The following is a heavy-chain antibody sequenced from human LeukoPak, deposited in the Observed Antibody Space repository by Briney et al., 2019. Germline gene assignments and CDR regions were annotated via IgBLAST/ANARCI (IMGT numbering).Heavy chain of an antibody. V-gene: IGHV3-23*01. CDR2: ISGSGGTT. CDR1: GFTFSTYA. Sequence: GGSLRLSCATSGFTFSTYAMGWVRQAPGKGLEWVSAISGSGGTTYYADSVKGRFTISRDNSKNTQYLQMNSLRAEDTAIYYCLGYCSGGRCYSGGHWGQGTLVTVSS. D-gene: IGHD2-15*01. CDR3: LGYCSGGRCYSGGH. J-gene: IGHJ4*02.